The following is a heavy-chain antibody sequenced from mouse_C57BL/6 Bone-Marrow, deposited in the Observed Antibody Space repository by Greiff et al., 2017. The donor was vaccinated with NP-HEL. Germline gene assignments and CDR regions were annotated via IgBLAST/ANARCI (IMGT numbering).Heavy chain of an antibody. D-gene: IGHD2-3*01. CDR1: GYTFTSYW. CDR2: IDPSDSYT. CDR3: ARGRWLLIYCYFDV. V-gene: IGHV1-69*01. J-gene: IGHJ1*03. Sequence: QVQLQQSGAELVMPGASVKLSCKASGYTFTSYWMHWVKQRPGQGLEWIGEIDPSDSYTNYNQKFKGKSTLTVDKSSSTAYMQLSSLTSEDSAVYYCARGRWLLIYCYFDVWGTGTTVTVSS.